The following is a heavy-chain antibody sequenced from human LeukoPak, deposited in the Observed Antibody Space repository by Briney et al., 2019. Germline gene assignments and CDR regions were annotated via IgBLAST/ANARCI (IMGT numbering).Heavy chain of an antibody. CDR3: ARGSGWYGAFDY. CDR2: INHSGST. V-gene: IGHV4-34*01. CDR1: GGSFSGYY. Sequence: SETLSLTCAVYGGSFSGYYWSWIRQPPGKGLEWIGEINHSGSTNYNPSLKSRVTISVDTSKNQFSLKLSSVTAADTAVYYCARGSGWYGAFDYWGQGTLVTVSS. J-gene: IGHJ4*02. D-gene: IGHD6-19*01.